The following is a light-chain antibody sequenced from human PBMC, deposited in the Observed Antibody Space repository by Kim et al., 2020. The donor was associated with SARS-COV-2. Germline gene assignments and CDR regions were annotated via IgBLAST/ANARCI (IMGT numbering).Light chain of an antibody. Sequence: SYELTQPPSVSVSPGQTASITCSGDKLGEKYSSWYQQKPGQSPLLVIYQDNKRPSGIPERFSGSNSGNTATLTISGTQAMDEADYYCQEWDSNNLRVFGG. CDR1: KLGEKY. CDR2: QDN. CDR3: QEWDSNNLRV. V-gene: IGLV3-1*01. J-gene: IGLJ2*01.